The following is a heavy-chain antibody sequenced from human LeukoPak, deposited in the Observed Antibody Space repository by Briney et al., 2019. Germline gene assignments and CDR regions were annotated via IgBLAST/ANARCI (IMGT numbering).Heavy chain of an antibody. J-gene: IGHJ4*02. CDR3: ARGRYSSRSGGYYFDI. CDR1: GFTFSSYW. CDR2: IKQDGSEK. V-gene: IGHV3-7*01. D-gene: IGHD2-2*01. Sequence: QSGGSLRLSCAASGFTFSSYWMSWVRQAPGKGLEWVANIKQDGSEKYYVDSVKGRFTISRDNAKNSLYLQMNSLRAEDTAVYYCARGRYSSRSGGYYFDIWGQGTLVTVSS.